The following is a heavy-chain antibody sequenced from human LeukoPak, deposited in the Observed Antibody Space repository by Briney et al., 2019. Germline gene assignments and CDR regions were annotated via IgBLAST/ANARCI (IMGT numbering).Heavy chain of an antibody. V-gene: IGHV1-8*03. CDR1: GYTFTSYD. J-gene: IGHJ3*02. CDR3: ARGRYCSSTSCPEGYAFDI. CDR2: MNPNSGNT. Sequence: ASVKVSCKASGYTFTSYDINWVRQATGQGLEWMGWMNPNSGNTGYAQKFQGRVTITRNTSISTAYMELSSLRSEDTAVYYCARGRYCSSTSCPEGYAFDIWGQGTMVTVSS. D-gene: IGHD2-2*01.